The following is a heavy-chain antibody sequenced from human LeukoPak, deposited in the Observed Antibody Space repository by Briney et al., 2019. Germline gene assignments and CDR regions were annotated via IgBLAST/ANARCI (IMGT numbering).Heavy chain of an antibody. CDR3: AKDLFGVVITPS. CDR2: ISYDGSNK. CDR1: GFTFSSYA. Sequence: GRSLRLSCAASGFTFSSYAMHWVRQAPGEGLEWVAVISYDGSNKYYADSVKGRFTISRDNAKNSLYLQMNSLRAEDTALYYCAKDLFGVVITPSWGQGTLVTVSS. J-gene: IGHJ4*02. V-gene: IGHV3-30-3*01. D-gene: IGHD3-3*01.